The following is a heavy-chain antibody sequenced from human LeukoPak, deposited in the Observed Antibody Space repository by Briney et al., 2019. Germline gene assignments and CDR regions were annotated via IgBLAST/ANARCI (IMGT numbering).Heavy chain of an antibody. CDR2: LHYSGST. CDR3: ARGLPYSSSWYWALQNYYYYYYMDV. D-gene: IGHD6-13*01. CDR1: GGSISGYY. Sequence: SETLSLTCTVSGGSISGYYWSWIRQPPGKGLEWLGYLHYSGSTNYNPSLKSRVTISVDTSKNQFSLKLSSVTAADTAVYYCARGLPYSSSWYWALQNYYYYYYMDVWGKGTTVTVSS. V-gene: IGHV4-59*01. J-gene: IGHJ6*03.